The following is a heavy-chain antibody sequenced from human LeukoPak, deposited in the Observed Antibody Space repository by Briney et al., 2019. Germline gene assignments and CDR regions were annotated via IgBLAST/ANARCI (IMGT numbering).Heavy chain of an antibody. CDR2: IKQDGSEK. V-gene: IGHV3-7*02. CDR3: AFYYYGMDV. CDR1: GVMFPSYW. J-gene: IGHJ6*02. Sequence: PGGSLRLSCAASGVMFPSYWMTWVRQAPGKGLEWVANIKQDGSEKYYVDSVKGRFTISRDNAKNSVYLQMNSLRAEDTAVYYCAFYYYGMDVWGQGTTVTVSS.